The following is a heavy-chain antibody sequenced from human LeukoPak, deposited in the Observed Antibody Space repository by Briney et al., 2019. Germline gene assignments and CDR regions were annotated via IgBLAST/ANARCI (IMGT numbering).Heavy chain of an antibody. CDR3: ARGRIAVAGTDFDY. V-gene: IGHV1-69*13. D-gene: IGHD6-19*01. J-gene: IGHJ4*02. Sequence: GASVKVSCKASGGTFSSYAISWVRQAPGQGLEWMGGIIPIFGTANYAQKFQGRVTITADESTSTAYMELSSLRSEDTAVYYCARGRIAVAGTDFDYWGQGTLVTVSS. CDR2: IIPIFGTA. CDR1: GGTFSSYA.